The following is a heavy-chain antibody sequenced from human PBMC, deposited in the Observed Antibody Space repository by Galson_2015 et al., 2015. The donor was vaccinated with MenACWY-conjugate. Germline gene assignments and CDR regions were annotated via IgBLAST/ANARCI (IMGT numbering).Heavy chain of an antibody. J-gene: IGHJ4*01. CDR3: ARDRTPDGFWNIDY. CDR2: SFSSGGT. CDR1: GFTVSSSY. D-gene: IGHD1/OR15-1a*01. Sequence: SLRLSCAASGFTVSSSYMSWVRQAPGKGLEWVSASFSSGGTQYADSVKGRFTISRDNSKNILYLQMDGLRVDDTAVYYCARDRTPDGFWNIDYWGHGTLVIVS. V-gene: IGHV3-53*01.